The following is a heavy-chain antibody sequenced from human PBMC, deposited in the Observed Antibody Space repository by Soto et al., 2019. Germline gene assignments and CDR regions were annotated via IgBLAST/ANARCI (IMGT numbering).Heavy chain of an antibody. CDR1: DGSIGSDY. CDR3: ARGGYKLDQ. CDR2: IYYSGST. V-gene: IGHV4-59*01. Sequence: QVQLQESGPGLVKPSETLSLTCTISDGSIGSDYWSWIRQPPGKGLEWIGYIYYSGSTSYNPSLKSRVTILLDTSKNQFSLKLNSVTAADTAVYYCARGGYKLDQWGQGTLVTVSS. J-gene: IGHJ4*02. D-gene: IGHD5-18*01.